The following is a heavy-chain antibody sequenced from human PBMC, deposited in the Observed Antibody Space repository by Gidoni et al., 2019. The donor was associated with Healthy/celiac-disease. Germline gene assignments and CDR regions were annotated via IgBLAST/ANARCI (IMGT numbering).Heavy chain of an antibody. V-gene: IGHV2-70*01. J-gene: IGHJ6*02. CDR2: IDWYDDK. Sequence: QVTLRESGPALVKHTQTLTLTCTFSGFSLSTSGMCVSCIRQPPGKALEWLALIDWYDDKYYSTSLKTRLTISKDTSKNQVVLTMTNMDPVDTATYYGARTPVSYYGSGSGYYYGMDVWGQGTTVTVSS. CDR1: GFSLSTSGMC. D-gene: IGHD3-10*01. CDR3: ARTPVSYYGSGSGYYYGMDV.